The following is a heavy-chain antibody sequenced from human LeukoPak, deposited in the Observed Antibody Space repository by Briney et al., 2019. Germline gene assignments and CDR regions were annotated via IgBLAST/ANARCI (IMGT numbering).Heavy chain of an antibody. D-gene: IGHD3-3*01. CDR3: ARGILSPRSVAFDV. CDR2: IPSDGTTK. CDR1: GFTLSSHV. V-gene: IGHV3-30-3*01. Sequence: GGSLRLSCVASGFTLSSHVMHWVRQAPGKGLGWVALIPSDGTTKYNADSVEGRFTISRDTSMDTLYLQMNSLRVDDTSVYYCARGILSPRSVAFDVWGQGTMVTVS. J-gene: IGHJ3*01.